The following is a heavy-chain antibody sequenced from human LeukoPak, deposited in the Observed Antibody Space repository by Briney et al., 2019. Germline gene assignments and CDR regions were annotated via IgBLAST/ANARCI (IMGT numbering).Heavy chain of an antibody. J-gene: IGHJ5*02. Sequence: ASVKVSCKASGYTFTSYYMHWVRQAPGQGLEWMGIINPSGGSTSYAQKFQGRVTMTRDTSTSTVYMELSSLRSEDTAVYYCARKATTVVKYNWFDPWGQGTLVTVSS. D-gene: IGHD4-23*01. CDR1: GYTFTSYY. CDR3: ARKATTVVKYNWFDP. CDR2: INPSGGST. V-gene: IGHV1-46*01.